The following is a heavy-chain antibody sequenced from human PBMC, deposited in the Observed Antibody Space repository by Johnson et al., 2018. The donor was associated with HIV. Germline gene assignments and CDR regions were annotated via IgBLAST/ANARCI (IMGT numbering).Heavy chain of an antibody. V-gene: IGHV3-7*02. D-gene: IGHD1-26*01. CDR3: ARGSEWELLPNDAFDI. CDR1: GFTFSTYW. Sequence: VQLVESGGGVVQPGRSLRLSCAASGFTFSTYWMSWVRQVPGKGLEWVANIKQDGSEKYYVDSVKDRFTISRDNAKNSLYLQMNSLRAEDTAVYYCARGSEWELLPNDAFDIWGQGTMVTVSS. J-gene: IGHJ3*02. CDR2: IKQDGSEK.